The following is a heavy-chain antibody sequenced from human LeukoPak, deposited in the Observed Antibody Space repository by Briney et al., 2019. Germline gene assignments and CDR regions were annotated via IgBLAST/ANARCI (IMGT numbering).Heavy chain of an antibody. CDR1: GYTFTSYG. V-gene: IGHV1-18*01. Sequence: GASVKVSCKASGYTFTSYGISWVRQAPGQGLEWMGWISAYNGNTNYAQKLQGRVTMTTDTSTSTAYMELRSLRSDDTAVYYCARDLSSSWYYYYGMDVWGQGTTVTVSS. CDR2: ISAYNGNT. D-gene: IGHD6-13*01. J-gene: IGHJ6*02. CDR3: ARDLSSSWYYYYGMDV.